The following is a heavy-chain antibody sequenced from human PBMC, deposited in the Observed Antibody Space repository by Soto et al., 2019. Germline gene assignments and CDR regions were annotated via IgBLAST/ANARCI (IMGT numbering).Heavy chain of an antibody. J-gene: IGHJ5*02. CDR1: GFTFSGFA. V-gene: IGHV3-73*01. Sequence: PGGSLRLSCAASGFTFSGFAMHWVRQASGKGLEWVGRIRSKANSYATAYAASVKGRFTISRDDSKNTAYLQMNSLKTEDTAVYYCTRHNYIGTDDWFDPWGQGTLVTVSS. CDR2: IRSKANSYAT. D-gene: IGHD2-8*01. CDR3: TRHNYIGTDDWFDP.